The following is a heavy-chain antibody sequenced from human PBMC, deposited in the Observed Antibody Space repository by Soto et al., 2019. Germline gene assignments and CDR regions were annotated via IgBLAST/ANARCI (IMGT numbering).Heavy chain of an antibody. CDR2: IIPIFGTA. J-gene: IGHJ6*02. CDR1: GGTFSSYA. D-gene: IGHD1-1*01. Sequence: SVKVSCKASGGTFSSYAMSWVRQAPGQGLEWMGGIIPIFGTANYAQKFQGRVTITADESTSTAYMELSSLRSEDTAVYYCARDAPIGDDQQAYYYYGMDVWGQGTTVTVSS. CDR3: ARDAPIGDDQQAYYYYGMDV. V-gene: IGHV1-69*13.